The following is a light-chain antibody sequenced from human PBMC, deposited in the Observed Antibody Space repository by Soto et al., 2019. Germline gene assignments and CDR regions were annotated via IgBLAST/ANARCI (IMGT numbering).Light chain of an antibody. V-gene: IGKV1-27*01. CDR2: AAS. CDR3: QKYDSALSLT. Sequence: DILMTQSPSSLSASVGDRVTITCRASQGISNSLAWYQQKPGKVPKLLIYAASTLQSGVPSRFTGSGSGTDFTLTISSLQAEDVATYYCQKYDSALSLTFGGGTKVE. J-gene: IGKJ4*01. CDR1: QGISNS.